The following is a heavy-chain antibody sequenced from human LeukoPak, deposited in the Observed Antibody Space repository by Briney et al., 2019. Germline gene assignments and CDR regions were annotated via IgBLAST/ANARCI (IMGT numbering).Heavy chain of an antibody. CDR2: ISGSADST. Sequence: PGGSLRLSCAASGFIFSTYAMSWVRQAPGKGLEWVSAISGSADSTYYADSVKGQFAISRDNSKNTLYLQMDSLRAEDTAVYFCAKDRARGGTTDFDYWGQGTLVTVSS. CDR1: GFIFSTYA. J-gene: IGHJ4*02. CDR3: AKDRARGGTTDFDY. V-gene: IGHV3-23*01. D-gene: IGHD1-7*01.